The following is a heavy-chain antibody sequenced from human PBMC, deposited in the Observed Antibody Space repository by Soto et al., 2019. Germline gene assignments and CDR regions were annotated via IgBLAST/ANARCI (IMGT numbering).Heavy chain of an antibody. CDR2: IWYDGSKK. CDR3: ARGMVPTGLDY. Sequence: QVQLVESGGGVVQPGRSLRLSCSASRFTFSSYGMHWVRQGPGKGLEWVAFIWYDGSKKYYADSVKGRFTISRDNSKSMLFLQMNSLRAEDTAVYFCARGMVPTGLDYWGQGTLVTVSS. D-gene: IGHD2-8*01. V-gene: IGHV3-33*01. CDR1: RFTFSSYG. J-gene: IGHJ4*02.